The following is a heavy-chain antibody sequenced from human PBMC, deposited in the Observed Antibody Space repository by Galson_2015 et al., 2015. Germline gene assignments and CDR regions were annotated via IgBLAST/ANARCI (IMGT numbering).Heavy chain of an antibody. D-gene: IGHD4-17*01. CDR1: GGTFSSYA. J-gene: IGHJ4*02. CDR3: ARDHPFGGDYAAY. V-gene: IGHV1-69*06. CDR2: IVPIFGTA. Sequence: QSGEVVRKPGASLQVSFTASGGTFSSYAISWVRQAPVQGREWIGGIVPIFGTANYAQKFQGRVTITADKSTSTAYMELSSLRSEDSAVYYCARDHPFGGDYAAYWGQGTLVTVSA.